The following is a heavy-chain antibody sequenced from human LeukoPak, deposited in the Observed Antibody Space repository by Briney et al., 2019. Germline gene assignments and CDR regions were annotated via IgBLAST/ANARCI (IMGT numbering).Heavy chain of an antibody. CDR1: GFTFSSYA. D-gene: IGHD2-15*01. CDR2: ISYDGSNK. Sequence: GGSLRLSCAASGFTFSSYAMHWVRQAPGKGLEWVAVISYDGSNKYYADSVKGRFTISRDNSKNTLYLQMNSLRAEDTAVYNCARGLGYCSGGSCYNYFDYWGQGTLVTVSS. CDR3: ARGLGYCSGGSCYNYFDY. J-gene: IGHJ4*02. V-gene: IGHV3-30-3*01.